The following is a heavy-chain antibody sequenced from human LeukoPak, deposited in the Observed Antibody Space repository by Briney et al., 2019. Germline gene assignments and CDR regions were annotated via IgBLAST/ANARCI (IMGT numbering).Heavy chain of an antibody. CDR2: IIPIFGTA. CDR1: GGTFSSYA. CDR3: ARGDYYDSSGYYSN. Sequence: SVKVSCKASGGTFSSYAISWVRQAPGQGLEWMGGIIPIFGTADYAQKFQGRVTITAGESTSTAYMELSSLRSEDTAVYYCARGDYYDSSGYYSNWGQGTLVTVSS. J-gene: IGHJ4*02. V-gene: IGHV1-69*13. D-gene: IGHD3-22*01.